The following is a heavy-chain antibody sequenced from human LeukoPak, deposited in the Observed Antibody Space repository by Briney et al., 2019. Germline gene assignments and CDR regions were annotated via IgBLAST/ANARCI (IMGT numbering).Heavy chain of an antibody. CDR2: INHSGST. J-gene: IGHJ3*02. V-gene: IGHV4-34*01. Sequence: PSETLSLTCAVYGGSFSGYYWSWIRQPPGKGLEWIGEINHSGSTNYNPSLKSRVTISVDTSKNQFSLKLSSVTAADTAVYYCARGSGYDYVWGSYRLAANDAFDIWGQGTMVTVSS. D-gene: IGHD3-16*02. CDR1: GGSFSGYY. CDR3: ARGSGYDYVWGSYRLAANDAFDI.